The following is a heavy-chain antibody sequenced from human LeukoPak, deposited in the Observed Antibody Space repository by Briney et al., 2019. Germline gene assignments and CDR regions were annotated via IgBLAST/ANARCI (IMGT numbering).Heavy chain of an antibody. D-gene: IGHD3-22*01. CDR2: ISGSGGST. J-gene: IGHJ4*02. Sequence: GGSLRLSCAASGFTFSSYAMSWVRQAPGKGLEWVSAISGSGGSTYYADSVKGRFTISRDNSKNTLYLQMNSLRAEDTAVYYCAKDLVVTMIVVVMGYFDYWGQGTLVTVSS. CDR3: AKDLVVTMIVVVMGYFDY. V-gene: IGHV3-23*01. CDR1: GFTFSSYA.